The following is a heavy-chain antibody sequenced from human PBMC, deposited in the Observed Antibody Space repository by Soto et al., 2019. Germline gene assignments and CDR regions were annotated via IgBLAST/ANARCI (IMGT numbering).Heavy chain of an antibody. Sequence: SETLSLTCAVYGGSFSGYYWSWIRQPPGKGLEWIGEINHSGSTNYNPSFKSRVTISVDTSKNQFSLQLSSVTAADTAVYFCGREDDGGDRDYYGLDVWGQGTTVTVSS. D-gene: IGHD2-21*02. J-gene: IGHJ6*02. CDR2: INHSGST. CDR1: GGSFSGYY. V-gene: IGHV4-34*01. CDR3: GREDDGGDRDYYGLDV.